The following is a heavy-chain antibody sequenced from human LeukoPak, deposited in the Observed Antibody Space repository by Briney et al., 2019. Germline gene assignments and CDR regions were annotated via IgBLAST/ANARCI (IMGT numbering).Heavy chain of an antibody. D-gene: IGHD3-10*02. CDR2: ISAYSGNT. J-gene: IGHJ5*02. CDR1: GYTFTSYG. V-gene: IGHV1-18*01. Sequence: GASVKVSCKASGYTFTSYGISWVRQAPGQGLEWMGWISAYSGNTNYAQKLQGRVTMTTDTSTSKAYMELRRLRSDDTAVYYCAYCVTLVRGAQRVWFYAGCQGTLVTVSS. CDR3: AYCVTLVRGAQRVWFYA.